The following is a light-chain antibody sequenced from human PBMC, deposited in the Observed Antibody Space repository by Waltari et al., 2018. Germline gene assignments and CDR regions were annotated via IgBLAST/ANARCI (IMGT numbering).Light chain of an antibody. Sequence: EIVLTQSPTSMAVSQGERVTISCTASSSVSTSYLHWYQQKPGFPPRLLVYRISSLASVVPARFRGSGSGTSYTLTISSMEAEDAANYYCQQGNSIPFTFGPGTKLDIK. CDR1: SSVSTSY. CDR3: QQGNSIPFT. CDR2: RIS. V-gene: IGKV3D-7*01. J-gene: IGKJ3*01.